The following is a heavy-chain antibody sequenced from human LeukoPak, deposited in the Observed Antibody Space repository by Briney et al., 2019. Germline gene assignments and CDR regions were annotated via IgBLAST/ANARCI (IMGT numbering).Heavy chain of an antibody. D-gene: IGHD2-15*01. Sequence: GGSLRLSCAASGFTFSSNAMTWVRQAPGKGLEWVSGISDSGGSTYHADSVKGRFTIFRDNSKNTLYLQMNSLRAEDTAVYYCAKDLDIVVVVAATPFDYWGQGTLVTVSS. CDR1: GFTFSSNA. CDR3: AKDLDIVVVVAATPFDY. J-gene: IGHJ4*02. CDR2: ISDSGGST. V-gene: IGHV3-23*01.